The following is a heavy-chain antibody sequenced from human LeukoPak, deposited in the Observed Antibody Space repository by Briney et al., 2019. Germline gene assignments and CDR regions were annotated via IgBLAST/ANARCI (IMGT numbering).Heavy chain of an antibody. CDR2: ISGSDSST. Sequence: GGSLRLSCAASGFTFNSYAMSWVRQAPGKGLEWVSTISGSDSSTYYADSVKGRFTISRDNSKNTLYLQMNSLRAEDTAVYYCAKPKTWIQLWFDYWDQGTLVTVSS. J-gene: IGHJ4*01. D-gene: IGHD5-18*01. V-gene: IGHV3-23*01. CDR1: GFTFNSYA. CDR3: AKPKTWIQLWFDY.